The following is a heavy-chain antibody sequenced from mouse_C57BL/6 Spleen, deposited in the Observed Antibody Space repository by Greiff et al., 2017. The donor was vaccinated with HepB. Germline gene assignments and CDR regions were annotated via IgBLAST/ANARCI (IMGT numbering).Heavy chain of an antibody. CDR1: GYTFTSYW. D-gene: IGHD1-1*01. CDR2: IDPSDSYT. J-gene: IGHJ3*01. CDR3: ARWYYGSSSWFAY. V-gene: IGHV1-69*01. Sequence: QVQLKQPGAELVMPGASVKLSCKASGYTFTSYWMHWVKQRPGQGLEWIGEIDPSDSYTNYNQKFKGKSTLTVDKSSSTAYMQLSSLTSEDSAVYYCARWYYGSSSWFAYWGQGTLVTVSA.